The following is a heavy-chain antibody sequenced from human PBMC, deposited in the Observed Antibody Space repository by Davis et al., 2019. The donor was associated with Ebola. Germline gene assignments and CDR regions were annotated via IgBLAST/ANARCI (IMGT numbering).Heavy chain of an antibody. D-gene: IGHD4-23*01. CDR2: ISSSASYK. J-gene: IGHJ4*02. V-gene: IGHV3-11*06. CDR3: AQQLGDYGGNALRY. Sequence: GESLKISCAASGFTFSVYYMSWIRQAPGKGPEWVSSISSSASYKNYADSVKGRLTISRDDAKKSLYLQMDSLRAEDTAVYYCAQQLGDYGGNALRYWGQGTLVTVSS. CDR1: GFTFSVYY.